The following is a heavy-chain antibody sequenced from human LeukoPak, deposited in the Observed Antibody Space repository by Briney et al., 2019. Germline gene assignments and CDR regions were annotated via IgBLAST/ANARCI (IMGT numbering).Heavy chain of an antibody. D-gene: IGHD6-19*01. CDR2: ISSSSSYI. CDR1: GFTFSSYS. J-gene: IGHJ4*02. Sequence: GGSLRLSCAASGFTFSSYSMNWVRQAPGKGLEWVSSISSSSSYIYYADSVKGRFTISRDNAKNSLYLQMNSLRAEDTAVYYCGAVAGTEVFGDYWGQGTLVTVSS. V-gene: IGHV3-21*01. CDR3: GAVAGTEVFGDY.